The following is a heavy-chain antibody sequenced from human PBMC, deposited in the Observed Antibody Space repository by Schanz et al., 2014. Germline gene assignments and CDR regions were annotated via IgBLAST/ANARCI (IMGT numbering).Heavy chain of an antibody. D-gene: IGHD3-9*01. CDR3: ARDSRPNYDFLTAYYSIDY. Sequence: EVQLVESGGGAVRPGGSLRLSCAASGFTLSSYWMHWVRQVPGKGLEWVSCTNGDGTNAKYADSVKGRFTISRDNAKNTLYLQMNSLRAEDTAVYYCARDSRPNYDFLTAYYSIDYWGQGTLVTASS. J-gene: IGHJ4*02. CDR1: GFTLSSYW. CDR2: TNGDGTNA. V-gene: IGHV3-74*01.